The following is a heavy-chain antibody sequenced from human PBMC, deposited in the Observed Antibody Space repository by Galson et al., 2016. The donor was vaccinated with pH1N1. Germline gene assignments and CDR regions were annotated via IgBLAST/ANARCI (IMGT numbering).Heavy chain of an antibody. V-gene: IGHV3-23*01. CDR3: AKDFSHYIPSTGSFDY. CDR1: GFTFSSYV. J-gene: IGHJ4*02. Sequence: SLRLSCAASGFTFSSYVIHWVRQAPGKGLEWVSSISATGISTYYADSVKGRFTISRDNSKNTGYLQMDSLRAEDTALYYCAKDFSHYIPSTGSFDYWGRGALVTVSS. D-gene: IGHD1-14*01. CDR2: ISATGIST.